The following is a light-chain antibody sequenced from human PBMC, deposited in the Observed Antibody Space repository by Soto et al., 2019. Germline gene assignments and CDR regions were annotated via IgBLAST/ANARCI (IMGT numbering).Light chain of an antibody. V-gene: IGKV1-27*01. J-gene: IGKJ3*01. CDR3: QKYNSAPFT. CDR1: QGIRNF. Sequence: DIPMTQSPSSLSASVGDRVSITCRASQGIRNFLAWYQQKPGTVPKLLMYPASTLQSGVPSRFSGSESGTDFNLTISSLQPEDVATYYCQKYNSAPFTFGPGTKVDIK. CDR2: PAS.